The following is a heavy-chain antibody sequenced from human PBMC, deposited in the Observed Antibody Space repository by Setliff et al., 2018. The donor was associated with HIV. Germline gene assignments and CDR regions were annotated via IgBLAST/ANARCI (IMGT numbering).Heavy chain of an antibody. Sequence: ASVKVSCKGSGYTFTSYPIHWVRQAPGQRLEWMGWINAGNGNTKYSQRFQGRVTITRDTSASTAYMELSSLRFEDPAVYYCARLPSAAMWGGGAFDIWGQGTMVTVSS. CDR2: INAGNGNT. CDR3: ARLPSAAMWGGGAFDI. CDR1: GYTFTSYP. J-gene: IGHJ3*02. D-gene: IGHD2-2*01. V-gene: IGHV1-3*01.